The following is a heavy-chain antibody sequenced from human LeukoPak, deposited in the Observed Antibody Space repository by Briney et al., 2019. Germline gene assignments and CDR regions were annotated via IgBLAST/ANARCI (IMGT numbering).Heavy chain of an antibody. CDR3: ARDLGRSSGWFVGVFMDV. D-gene: IGHD6-19*01. CDR2: IIPIFGTA. V-gene: IGHV1-69*13. Sequence: ASVKVSCKASGGTFSSYAISWVRQAPGQGLEWMGGIIPIFGTANYAQKFQGRVTITADESTSTAYMELSSLRSEDTAMYYCARDLGRSSGWFVGVFMDVWGQGTTVTVSS. J-gene: IGHJ6*02. CDR1: GGTFSSYA.